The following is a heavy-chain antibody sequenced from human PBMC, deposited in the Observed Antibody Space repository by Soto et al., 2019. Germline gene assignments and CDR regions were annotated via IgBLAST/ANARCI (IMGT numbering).Heavy chain of an antibody. V-gene: IGHV5-10-1*03. J-gene: IGHJ4*02. CDR1: GYSFAAYW. CDR2: IDPTDAHT. CDR3: TRRYKAYDC. D-gene: IGHD3-16*01. Sequence: EVQLVQSRTEVKKPGESLRISCEASGYSFAAYWISWVRQMPGKGLQWVGDIDPTDAHTDYSPSFQGHVTISADKSTRTAYLHWSSLKASDTAMYYCTRRYKAYDCWGQGTLVIVSS.